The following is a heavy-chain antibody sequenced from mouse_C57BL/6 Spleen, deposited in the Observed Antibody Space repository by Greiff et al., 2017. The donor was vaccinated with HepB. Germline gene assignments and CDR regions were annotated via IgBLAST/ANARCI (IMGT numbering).Heavy chain of an antibody. Sequence: EVKVEESGEGLVKPGGSLKLSCAASGFTFSSYAMSWVRQTPEKRLEWVAYISSGGDYIYYADTVKGRFTISRDNARNTLYLQMSSLKSEDTAMYYCTDDYGGFAYWGQGTLVTVSA. J-gene: IGHJ3*01. CDR3: TDDYGGFAY. D-gene: IGHD2-4*01. V-gene: IGHV5-9-1*02. CDR1: GFTFSSYA. CDR2: ISSGGDYI.